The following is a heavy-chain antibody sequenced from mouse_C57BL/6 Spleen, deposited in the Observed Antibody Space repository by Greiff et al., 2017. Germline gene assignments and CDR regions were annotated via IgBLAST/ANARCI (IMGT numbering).Heavy chain of an antibody. CDR1: GYTFTSYG. J-gene: IGHJ4*01. V-gene: IGHV1-81*01. D-gene: IGHD1-1*01. CDR3: ARGGYYGSSFYYAMDY. Sequence: VQLQQSGAELARPGASVKLSCKASGYTFTSYGISWVKQRTGQGLEWIGVINPGSGGTNYNEKFKGKATLTADKSSSTAYMQLSSLTSEDSAVYFCARGGYYGSSFYYAMDYWGQGTSVTVSS. CDR2: INPGSGGT.